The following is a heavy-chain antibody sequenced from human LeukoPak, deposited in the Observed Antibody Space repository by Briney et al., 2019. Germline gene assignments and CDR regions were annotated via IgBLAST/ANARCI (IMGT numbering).Heavy chain of an antibody. Sequence: SETLSLTCTVSGGSISSYYWSWIRQPPGKGLEWIGYIYYSGSTNYNPSLKSRVTISVDTSKNQFSLKLSSVTAADTAVYYCARRAVAVRGAFDIWGQGTMVTVS. CDR2: IYYSGST. CDR3: ARRAVAVRGAFDI. CDR1: GGSISSYY. D-gene: IGHD6-19*01. V-gene: IGHV4-59*08. J-gene: IGHJ3*02.